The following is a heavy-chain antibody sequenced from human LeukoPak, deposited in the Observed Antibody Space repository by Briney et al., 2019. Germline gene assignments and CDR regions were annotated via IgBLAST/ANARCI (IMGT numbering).Heavy chain of an antibody. CDR2: ISSSSSYI. J-gene: IGHJ3*01. D-gene: IGHD2-2*01. CDR1: GFTFSSYS. V-gene: IGHV3-21*01. CDR3: ARDWQVVPAARKTPHDAFDL. Sequence: GGSLRLSCAASGFTFSSYSMNWVRQAPGKGLEWVSSISSSSSYIYYADSVKGRFTISRDNAKNSLYLQMNSLRAEDTAVYYCARDWQVVPAARKTPHDAFDLWGQGTMVIVSS.